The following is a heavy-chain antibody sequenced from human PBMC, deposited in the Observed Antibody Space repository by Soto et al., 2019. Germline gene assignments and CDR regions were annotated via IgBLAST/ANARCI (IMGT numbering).Heavy chain of an antibody. Sequence: QVQLVQSGAEVKKPGASVKVSCKASGYTFTSYDINWLRQATGQGLEWMGWMNPNSGNTGYAQKFQGRVTRTRNTSISTAYMELSSLRSEDTAVYYCARRGYSSSWYYYYYYGMDVGGQGTTVTVSS. CDR1: GYTFTSYD. J-gene: IGHJ6*02. CDR3: ARRGYSSSWYYYYYYGMDV. V-gene: IGHV1-8*01. D-gene: IGHD6-13*01. CDR2: MNPNSGNT.